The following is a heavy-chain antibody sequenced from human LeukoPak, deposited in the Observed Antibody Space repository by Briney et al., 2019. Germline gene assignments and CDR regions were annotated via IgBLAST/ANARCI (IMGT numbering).Heavy chain of an antibody. CDR1: GGSISSSSYY. CDR2: IYYSGST. V-gene: IGHV4-39*01. J-gene: IGHJ5*02. Sequence: SETLSLTCTVSGGSISSSSYYWGWIRQPPGKGLEWIGSIYYSGSTYYNPSLKSRVTISVDTSENQFSLKLSSETAADTAVYYCARHEGGYFVVVPHNWFDPWGQGTLVTVSS. CDR3: ARHEGGYFVVVPHNWFDP. D-gene: IGHD2-2*01.